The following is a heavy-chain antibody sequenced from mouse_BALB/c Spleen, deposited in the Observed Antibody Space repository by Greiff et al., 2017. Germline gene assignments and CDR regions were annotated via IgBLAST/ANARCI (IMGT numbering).Heavy chain of an antibody. Sequence: QVQLKQPGAELVMPGASVKMSCKASGYTFTDYWMHWVKQRPGQGLEWIGAIDTSDSYTSYNQKFKGKATLTVDESSSTAYMQLSSLTSEDSAVYYCASSYPLGWGQGTLVTVSA. J-gene: IGHJ3*01. V-gene: IGHV1-69*01. CDR1: GYTFTDYW. D-gene: IGHD3-1*01. CDR3: ASSYPLG. CDR2: IDTSDSYT.